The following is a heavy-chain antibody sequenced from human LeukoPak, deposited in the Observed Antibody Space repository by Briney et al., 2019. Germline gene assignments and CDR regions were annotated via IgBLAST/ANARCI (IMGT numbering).Heavy chain of an antibody. CDR3: AREHAPARSPSQLLSSHFDY. D-gene: IGHD2-2*01. CDR2: IIPILGIA. CDR1: GGTFSSYA. J-gene: IGHJ4*02. Sequence: ASVKVSCKASGGTFSSYAISWVRQAPGQGLEWMGRIIPILGIANYAQKFQGRVTITADKSTSTAYMELSSLRSEDTAVYYCAREHAPARSPSQLLSSHFDYWGQGTLVTVSS. V-gene: IGHV1-69*04.